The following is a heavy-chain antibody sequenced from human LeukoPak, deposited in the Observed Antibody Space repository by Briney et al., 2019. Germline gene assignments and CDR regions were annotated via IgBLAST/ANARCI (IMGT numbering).Heavy chain of an antibody. J-gene: IGHJ4*02. V-gene: IGHV3-64*01. CDR2: ISSNGGST. D-gene: IGHD2-2*03. Sequence: PGGSLRLSCAASGFTFSSYAMHWVRQAPGKGLEYVSAISSNGGSTYYANSEKGRFTISRDNSKNTLYLQMGSLRAEDMAVYYCARGGGGYGYCSSTSCSLDYWGQGTLVTVSS. CDR3: ARGGGGYGYCSSTSCSLDY. CDR1: GFTFSSYA.